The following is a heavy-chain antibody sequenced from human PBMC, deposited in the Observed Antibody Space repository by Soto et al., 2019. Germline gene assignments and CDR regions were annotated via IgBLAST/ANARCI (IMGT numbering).Heavy chain of an antibody. J-gene: IGHJ6*02. CDR3: SRRQISPPTRGAASARGGMDV. CDR2: IWNDGNGY. Sequence: QVQLVESGGGVVQPERSLRLSCAASGFTFNNYGMHWFRQAPGKGLEWVAVIWNDGNGYYYANSVKGRFTISRDNTKKTLYLQMSSLRAEDTAVYYCSRRQISPPTRGAASARGGMDVWGQGTTVTVSS. D-gene: IGHD6-13*01. V-gene: IGHV3-33*01. CDR1: GFTFNNYG.